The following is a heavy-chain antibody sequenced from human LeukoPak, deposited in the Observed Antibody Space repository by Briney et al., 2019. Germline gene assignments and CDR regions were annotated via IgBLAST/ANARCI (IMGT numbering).Heavy chain of an antibody. J-gene: IGHJ4*02. D-gene: IGHD2-2*01. V-gene: IGHV4-39*01. CDR2: IYHSGTS. Sequence: SETLSLTCTVSGGSISSYYWTWIRQPPGKGLEWIASIYHSGTSYYNPSLKSRVTIFVDRSKNQFSLKLSSVSAADTAVYYCARQKRLYCSSTSCYSFDYWGQGTLVTVSS. CDR3: ARQKRLYCSSTSCYSFDY. CDR1: GGSISSYY.